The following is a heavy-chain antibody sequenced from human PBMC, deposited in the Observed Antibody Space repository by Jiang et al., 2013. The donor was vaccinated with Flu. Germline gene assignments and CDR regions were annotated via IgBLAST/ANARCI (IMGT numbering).Heavy chain of an antibody. Sequence: TLSLTCAISGDSVSSNSAAWNWIRQSPSRGLEWLGRTYYRSKWYNDYAVSVKSRITINPDTSKNQFSLQLNSVTPEDTAVYYCAREGGTYYYDSSGLPLYYYYYGMDVWGQGTTVTVSS. CDR1: GDSVSSNSAA. CDR3: AREGGTYYYDSSGLPLYYYYYGMDV. CDR2: TYYRSKWYN. V-gene: IGHV6-1*01. J-gene: IGHJ6*02. D-gene: IGHD3-22*01.